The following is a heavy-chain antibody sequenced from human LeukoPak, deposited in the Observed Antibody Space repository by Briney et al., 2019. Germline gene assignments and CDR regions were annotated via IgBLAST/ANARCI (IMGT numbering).Heavy chain of an antibody. V-gene: IGHV3-23*01. J-gene: IGHJ4*02. Sequence: QPGGSLRLSCAASGFTFSSYAMSWVRQAPGKGLEWVSAISGSGGSTYYADSVKGRLTISRDNSKNMLYLQMNSLRAEDTAVYYCVKGRISEDGLDFWGQGTLVTVSS. CDR2: ISGSGGST. CDR3: VKGRISEDGLDF. CDR1: GFTFSSYA. D-gene: IGHD6-13*01.